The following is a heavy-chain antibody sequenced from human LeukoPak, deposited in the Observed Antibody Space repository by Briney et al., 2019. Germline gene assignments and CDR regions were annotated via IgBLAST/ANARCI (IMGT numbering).Heavy chain of an antibody. CDR1: GYTFTTYA. D-gene: IGHD5-18*01. V-gene: IGHV7-4-1*02. J-gene: IGHJ6*02. Sequence: GASEKVSCKASGYTFTTYATNWVRQAPGQGLEWMGWINTNTGNPTYAQGFTGRFVFSLDTSVSTAYLQISSLKAEDTAVYYCARDRSRKGSTYTYYYYGMDVWGQGTTVTVSS. CDR2: INTNTGNP. CDR3: ARDRSRKGSTYTYYYYGMDV.